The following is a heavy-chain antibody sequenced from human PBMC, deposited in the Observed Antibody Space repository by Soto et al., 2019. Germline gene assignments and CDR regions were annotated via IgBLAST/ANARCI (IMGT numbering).Heavy chain of an antibody. CDR1: GFTFSSYG. J-gene: IGHJ4*02. CDR3: ATSKNLRD. Sequence: QVQLVESGGGVVQPGRSLRLSCAASGFTFSSYGMHWVRQAPGKGLEWVAVISYDGSNKYYPDSVKGRFTISRDNSKNTLYLQMNSLRAEDTAVYYCATSKNLRDWGQGTLVTVSS. D-gene: IGHD2-2*01. CDR2: ISYDGSNK. V-gene: IGHV3-30*03.